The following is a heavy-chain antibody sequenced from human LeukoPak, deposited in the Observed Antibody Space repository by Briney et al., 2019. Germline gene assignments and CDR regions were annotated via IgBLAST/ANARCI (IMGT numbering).Heavy chain of an antibody. CDR1: GGTFSSYA. V-gene: IGHV1-69*04. D-gene: IGHD6-6*01. CDR3: ASIDGRSSPGVDY. Sequence: SVKVSCKASGGTFSSYAISWVRQAPGQGLEWMGRIIPILGIANYAQKFQGRVTITADKSTSTVYMELSSLRSEDTAVYYCASIDGRSSPGVDYWGQGTLVTVSS. J-gene: IGHJ4*02. CDR2: IIPILGIA.